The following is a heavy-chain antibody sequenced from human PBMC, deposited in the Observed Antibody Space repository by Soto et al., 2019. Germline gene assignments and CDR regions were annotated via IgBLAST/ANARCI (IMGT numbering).Heavy chain of an antibody. CDR2: IYYNENT. CDR1: GGSVTSGTFY. J-gene: IGHJ5*02. CDR3: ARVASKMAWFDP. D-gene: IGHD5-12*01. Sequence: SETLSLTCTVSGGSVTSGTFYWSWIRQPPGKGLEWIGEIYYNENTNYNPSLKSRVTISADTSKNQFSLRLSSVTAADTAVYYCARVASKMAWFDPWGPGTLVTVSS. V-gene: IGHV4-61*01.